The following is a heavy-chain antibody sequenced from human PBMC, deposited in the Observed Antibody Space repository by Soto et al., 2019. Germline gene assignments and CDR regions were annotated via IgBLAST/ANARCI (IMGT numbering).Heavy chain of an antibody. Sequence: ASVKVSCKASGYTFTSYGISWVRQAPGQGLEWMGWISAYNGNTNYAQKLQGRVTMTTDTSTSTAYMELRSLRSDDTAVYYCARDYDDQGLRYFDWLTAYYYYGMDVWGQGTTVTVSS. CDR2: ISAYNGNT. CDR3: ARDYDDQGLRYFDWLTAYYYYGMDV. J-gene: IGHJ6*02. V-gene: IGHV1-18*01. CDR1: GYTFTSYG. D-gene: IGHD3-9*01.